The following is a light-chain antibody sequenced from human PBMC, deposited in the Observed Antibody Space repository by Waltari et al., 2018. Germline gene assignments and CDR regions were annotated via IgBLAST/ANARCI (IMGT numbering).Light chain of an antibody. V-gene: IGLV2-23*02. J-gene: IGLJ2*01. CDR1: SSDVHDYNF. Sequence: QSALTQPASVSGSPGQSITISCTGTSSDVHDYNFVSWYQQHPGKAPKLMIYDVSKRPSGVSNRFSGSKSGNTASLTISGLQAEDEADYYCCSYAPSSTHVAFGGGTRLTVL. CDR2: DVS. CDR3: CSYAPSSTHVA.